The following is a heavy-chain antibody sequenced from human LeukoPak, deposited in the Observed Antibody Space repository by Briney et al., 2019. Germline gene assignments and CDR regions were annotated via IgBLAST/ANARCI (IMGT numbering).Heavy chain of an antibody. CDR1: GFTFNIAW. Sequence: GGSLRLSCAASGFTFNIAWMTWVRQAPGKGLEWVGRIKSRNDGGTTDYAAPVKGRFTISRDDSKNTLYLQMNSLKSEDTAVYYCSASKWELLMDYWGQGTLVTVS. CDR3: SASKWELLMDY. CDR2: IKSRNDGGTT. J-gene: IGHJ4*02. D-gene: IGHD1-26*01. V-gene: IGHV3-15*01.